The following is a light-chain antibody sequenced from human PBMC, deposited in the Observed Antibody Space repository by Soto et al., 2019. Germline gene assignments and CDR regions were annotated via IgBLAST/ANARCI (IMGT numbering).Light chain of an antibody. V-gene: IGKV2D-29*01. Sequence: DIVMTQTPLSLSVTPGQPASISCRSSQTLLHSDGKTYLYWYLQRPGHPPQLLIHEVSSRSSGVPDRFSGSGSGTYFTLRISRVAPEDVGVYYCMQTIQLPLTFGGGTKVEIK. J-gene: IGKJ4*01. CDR3: MQTIQLPLT. CDR1: QTLLHSDGKTY. CDR2: EVS.